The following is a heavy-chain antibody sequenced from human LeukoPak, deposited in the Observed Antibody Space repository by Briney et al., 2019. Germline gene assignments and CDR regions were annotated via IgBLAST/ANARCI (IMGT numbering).Heavy chain of an antibody. Sequence: PSETLSLTCPVSGGSISSNGYYWGWIRQPPGKGLEWIGAIYYSGSAYYNPSLKSRVTISVDTSKNQFSLKVTSVTAADTAVYYCARAYGARPYYYLDYWGQGTLVTVSS. CDR2: IYYSGSA. CDR3: ARAYGARPYYYLDY. D-gene: IGHD4-17*01. CDR1: GGSISSNGYY. V-gene: IGHV4-39*01. J-gene: IGHJ4*02.